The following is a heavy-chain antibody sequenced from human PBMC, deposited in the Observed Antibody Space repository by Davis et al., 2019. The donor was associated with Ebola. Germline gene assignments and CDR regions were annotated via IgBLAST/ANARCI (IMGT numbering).Heavy chain of an antibody. CDR1: GYTFTGYY. Sequence: ASVKVSCKASGYTFTGYYIHWVRQAPGQGLEWMGWINSNSGGAKYAHNFQGRVTMTRDTSISTAYMEMGSLRSDDTAVYYCARTLVYPSSDGMDVWGQGTTVRVSS. CDR3: ARTLVYPSSDGMDV. V-gene: IGHV1-2*02. J-gene: IGHJ6*02. D-gene: IGHD1-14*01. CDR2: INSNSGGA.